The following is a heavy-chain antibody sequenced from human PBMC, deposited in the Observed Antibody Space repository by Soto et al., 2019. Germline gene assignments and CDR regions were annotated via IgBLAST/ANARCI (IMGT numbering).Heavy chain of an antibody. CDR3: AKDRCTGTNCYGFDY. V-gene: IGHV3-23*01. D-gene: IGHD2-15*01. J-gene: IGHJ4*02. CDR1: GFTFNYA. CDR2: ISGSGSSP. Sequence: PGGSLRLSCAASGFTFNYAMNWVRQATGRGLEWVSSISGSGSSPYYADSVKGRFTISRDTSKNTLYLQMSSLRADDTAVYYCAKDRCTGTNCYGFDYWGPGTLVTVSS.